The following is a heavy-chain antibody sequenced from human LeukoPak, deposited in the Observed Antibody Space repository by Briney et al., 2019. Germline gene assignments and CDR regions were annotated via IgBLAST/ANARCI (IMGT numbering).Heavy chain of an antibody. V-gene: IGHV1-24*01. Sequence: APVKVSCKVSGYTLTELSMHWVRQAPGKGLEWMGGFDPEDGETIYAQKFQGRVTMTEDTSTDTAYMELSSLRSEDTAVYYCATDFATRLEGDYVRAGFWFDPWGQGTLVTVSS. J-gene: IGHJ5*02. CDR1: GYTLTELS. CDR2: FDPEDGET. CDR3: ATDFATRLEGDYVRAGFWFDP. D-gene: IGHD3-16*01.